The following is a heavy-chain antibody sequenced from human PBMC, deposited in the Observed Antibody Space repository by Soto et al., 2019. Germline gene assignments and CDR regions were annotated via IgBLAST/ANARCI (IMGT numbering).Heavy chain of an antibody. Sequence: ETLSLTCPVSGASISSYYWSWIRQPAGKGLEWIGRIYTSGSTNYNPSLKSRVTMSVDTSKNQFSLKLSSVTAEDTAVYYCARDRRDYGMDVWGQGTKVTVSS. V-gene: IGHV4-4*07. J-gene: IGHJ6*02. CDR1: GASISSYY. CDR3: ARDRRDYGMDV. CDR2: IYTSGST.